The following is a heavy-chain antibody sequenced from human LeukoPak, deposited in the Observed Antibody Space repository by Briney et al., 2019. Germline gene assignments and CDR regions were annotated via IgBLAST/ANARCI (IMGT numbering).Heavy chain of an antibody. CDR1: GGSISSYY. D-gene: IGHD3-10*01. J-gene: IGHJ4*02. CDR2: IYYSGST. Sequence: PSETLSLTCTVAGGSISSYYWSWIRQPPGKGLEWIGYIYYSGSTNYNPSLKSRVTISVDTSKNQFSLKLSSVTAADTAVYYCARGVERIWFREPLYYFDYWGQGTLVTVSS. CDR3: ARGVERIWFREPLYYFDY. V-gene: IGHV4-59*01.